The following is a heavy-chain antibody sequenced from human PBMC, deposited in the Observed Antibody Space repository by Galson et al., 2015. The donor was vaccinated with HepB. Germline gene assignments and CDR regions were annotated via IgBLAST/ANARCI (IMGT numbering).Heavy chain of an antibody. V-gene: IGHV1-18*01. CDR3: ARVGYCTGGVCYRGGYYYYMDV. CDR2: ISAYNGNT. J-gene: IGHJ6*03. Sequence: SVKVSCKASGYTFTSYGISWVRQAPGQGLEWMGWISAYNGNTNYAQKLQGRITMTTDTSTSTAYMELRSLRSDDTAVYYCARVGYCTGGVCYRGGYYYYMDVWGKGTTVTVSS. CDR1: GYTFTSYG. D-gene: IGHD2-8*02.